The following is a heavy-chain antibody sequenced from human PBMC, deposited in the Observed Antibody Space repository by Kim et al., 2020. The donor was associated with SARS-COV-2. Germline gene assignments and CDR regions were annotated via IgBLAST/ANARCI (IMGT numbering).Heavy chain of an antibody. CDR3: AREPRLRYFDWLSGGFDY. CDR1: GGSFSGYY. Sequence: SETLSLTCAVYGGSFSGYYWSWIRQPPGKGLEWIGEINHSGSTNYNPSLKSRVTISVDTSKNQFSLKLGSVTAAETAVYYCAREPRLRYFDWLSGGFDYWGQGTLVTVPS. J-gene: IGHJ4*02. D-gene: IGHD3-9*01. CDR2: INHSGST. V-gene: IGHV4-34*01.